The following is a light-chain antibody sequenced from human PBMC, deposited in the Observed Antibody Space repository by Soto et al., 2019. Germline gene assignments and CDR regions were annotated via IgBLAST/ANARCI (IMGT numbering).Light chain of an antibody. CDR1: SSDIGAYNY. V-gene: IGLV2-14*01. CDR3: FSFTTDWTHV. Sequence: QSVVTQPASVSGSPGQSITISCTGSSSDIGAYNYVSWFQQYPGKAPKLIISEVSNRPSGVSNRFSGSKSGTAASLTVSGLQTEDEADYFCFSFTTDWTHVFGTWTKVIVL. CDR2: EVS. J-gene: IGLJ1*01.